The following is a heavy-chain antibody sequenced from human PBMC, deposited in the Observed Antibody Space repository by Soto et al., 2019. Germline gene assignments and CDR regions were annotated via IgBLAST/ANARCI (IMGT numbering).Heavy chain of an antibody. CDR1: GYTFTSYY. V-gene: IGHV1-46*01. J-gene: IGHJ4*02. Sequence: GASVKVSCKASGYTFTSYYMHWVRQAPGQGLEWMGIINPSGGSTSYAQKFQGRVTMTRDTSTSTVYMELNSLRADDTAVYYCARPEIVVSWGNGPAYWGQGTLVTVSS. CDR2: INPSGGST. CDR3: ARPEIVVSWGNGPAY. D-gene: IGHD7-27*01.